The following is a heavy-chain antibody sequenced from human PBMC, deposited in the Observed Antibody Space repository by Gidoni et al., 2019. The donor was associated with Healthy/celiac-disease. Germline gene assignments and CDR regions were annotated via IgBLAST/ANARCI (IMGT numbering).Heavy chain of an antibody. Sequence: QVQLQQWGAGLLKPSETLSLTCAVYGGSFSGYYWSWIRQPPGKGLEWIGEINQSGSTNYNPSLKSRVTISVDTSKNQFSLKLSSVTAADTAVYYCARERKQWLVKWGWFDPWGQGTLVTVSS. V-gene: IGHV4-34*01. CDR2: INQSGST. CDR1: GGSFSGYY. CDR3: ARERKQWLVKWGWFDP. D-gene: IGHD6-19*01. J-gene: IGHJ5*02.